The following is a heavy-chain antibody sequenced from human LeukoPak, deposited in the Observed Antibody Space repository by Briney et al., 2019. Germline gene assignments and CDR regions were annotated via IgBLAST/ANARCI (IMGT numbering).Heavy chain of an antibody. CDR3: ARLLGTPNWFDP. Sequence: SETLSLTCSVSGGSISSYYWNWIRQTPGKGLEYIGYIYYSGSTNYNPSLKSRVTISMDTSKNQFSLKLSSVTAADTAVYHCARLLGTPNWFDPWGQGTLVTVSS. CDR1: GGSISSYY. V-gene: IGHV4-59*01. CDR2: IYYSGST. J-gene: IGHJ5*02. D-gene: IGHD2/OR15-2a*01.